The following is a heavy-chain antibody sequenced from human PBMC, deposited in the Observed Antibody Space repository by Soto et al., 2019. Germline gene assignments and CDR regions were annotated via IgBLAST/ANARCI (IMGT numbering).Heavy chain of an antibody. CDR2: ISGSGGST. Sequence: EVQLLESGGGLVQPGGSLRLSCAASGCTFSSYAMSWVRQAPGKGLEWVSAISGSGGSTYYADSVKGRFTISRDNSKNTLYLQMNSLRAEDTAVYYCAKDLKVDYGSGSYYRPAYWGQGTLVTVSS. CDR3: AKDLKVDYGSGSYYRPAY. J-gene: IGHJ4*02. D-gene: IGHD3-10*01. CDR1: GCTFSSYA. V-gene: IGHV3-23*01.